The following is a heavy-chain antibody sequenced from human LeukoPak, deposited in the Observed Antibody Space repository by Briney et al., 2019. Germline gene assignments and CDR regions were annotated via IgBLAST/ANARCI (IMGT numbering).Heavy chain of an antibody. J-gene: IGHJ3*02. CDR2: INPNSGGT. D-gene: IGHD3-22*01. V-gene: IGHV1-2*02. Sequence: ASVKVSCKASGCTFTGYYMHWVRQAPGQGLEWMGWINPNSGGTNYAQKFQGRVTMTRDTSISTAYMELSRLRSDDTAVYYCATGDYYDSTGQNAFDIWGQGTMVTVSS. CDR3: ATGDYYDSTGQNAFDI. CDR1: GCTFTGYY.